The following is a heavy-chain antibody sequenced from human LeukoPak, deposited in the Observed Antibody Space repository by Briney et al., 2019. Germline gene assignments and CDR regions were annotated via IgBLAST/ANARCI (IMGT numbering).Heavy chain of an antibody. CDR1: GGSISSYY. D-gene: IGHD7-27*01. CDR2: IFTTGGA. J-gene: IGHJ4*02. CDR3: VRDGPSWGLL. Sequence: SETLSLTCTVSGGSISSYYWSWIRQPAGKGLEWIGRIFTTGGANYNPSLKSRVTMSLDTSKNLFSLKLNSVTAADTAVYYCVRDGPSWGLLWGQGALVTVSS. V-gene: IGHV4-4*07.